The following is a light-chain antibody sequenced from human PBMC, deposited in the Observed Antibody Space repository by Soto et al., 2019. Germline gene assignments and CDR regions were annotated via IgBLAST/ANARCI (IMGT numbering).Light chain of an antibody. CDR3: QQYGTSPRT. Sequence: EIVLTQSPGTLALSPGERATLSCRASQSVPSKYLAWYQQNPGHAPRLLIYGASNSATGIPDKFSGSGSGTDFTLTISRLEPEDFAVYYCQQYGTSPRTFGQGTKVDIK. J-gene: IGKJ1*01. CDR2: GAS. V-gene: IGKV3-20*01. CDR1: QSVPSKY.